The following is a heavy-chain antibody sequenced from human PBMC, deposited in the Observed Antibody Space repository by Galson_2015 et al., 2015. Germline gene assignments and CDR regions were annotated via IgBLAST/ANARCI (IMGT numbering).Heavy chain of an antibody. D-gene: IGHD3-22*01. CDR2: IYYSGST. V-gene: IGHV4-61*01. CDR1: GGSVSSGSYY. Sequence: ETLSLTCTVSGGSVSSGSYYWSWIRQPPGKGLEWIGYIYYSGSTNYNPSLKSRVTISVDTSKNQFSLKLSSVTAADTAVYYCARVNYYDSSGYPYIDAFDIWGQGTMVTVSS. CDR3: ARVNYYDSSGYPYIDAFDI. J-gene: IGHJ3*02.